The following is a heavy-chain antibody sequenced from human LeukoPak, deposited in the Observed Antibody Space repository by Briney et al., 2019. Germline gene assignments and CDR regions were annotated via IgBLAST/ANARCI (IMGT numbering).Heavy chain of an antibody. CDR1: GFTFSDYY. Sequence: GGSLRLSCAASGFTFSDYYMSWIRQAPGKGLEWVSYISGSGSTIYYADSVKGRFTISRDNAKNSLYLQMNSLRAEDTAVYYCARESKGSYYYDSSGYYYGYYFDYWGQGTLVTVSS. D-gene: IGHD3-22*01. CDR3: ARESKGSYYYDSSGYYYGYYFDY. J-gene: IGHJ4*02. V-gene: IGHV3-11*01. CDR2: ISGSGSTI.